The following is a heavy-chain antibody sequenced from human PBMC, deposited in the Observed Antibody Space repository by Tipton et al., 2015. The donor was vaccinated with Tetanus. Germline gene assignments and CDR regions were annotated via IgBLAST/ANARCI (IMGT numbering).Heavy chain of an antibody. D-gene: IGHD2-15*01. V-gene: IGHV3-33*01. CDR3: AREADCSGGSCSSGGFDN. CDR2: SWYDGTDK. CDR1: GFIFSSYG. Sequence: SLRLSCAASGFIFSSYGIHWVRQAPGKGLEWVAVSWYDGTDKYYADSVKGRFTISRDNSKNTLYLQRNSLRAEDTAVCYCAREADCSGGSCSSGGFDNWGQGTQVTVSS. J-gene: IGHJ4*02.